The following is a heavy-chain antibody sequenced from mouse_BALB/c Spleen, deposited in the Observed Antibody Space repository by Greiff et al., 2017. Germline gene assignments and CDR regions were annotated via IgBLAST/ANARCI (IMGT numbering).Heavy chain of an antibody. CDR1: GYTFTDYN. CDR3: AITTPYAMDY. V-gene: IGHV1S29*02. J-gene: IGHJ4*01. D-gene: IGHD1-1*01. CDR2: IYPYNGGT. Sequence: EVKLQESGPELVKPGASVKISCKASGYTFTDYNMHWVKQSHGKSLEWIGYIYPYNGGTGYNQKFKSKATLTVDNSSSTAYMELRSLTSEDSAVYYCAITTPYAMDYWGQGTSVTVSS.